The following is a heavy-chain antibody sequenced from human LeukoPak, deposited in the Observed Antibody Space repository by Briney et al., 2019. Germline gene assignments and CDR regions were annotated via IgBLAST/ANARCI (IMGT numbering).Heavy chain of an antibody. D-gene: IGHD6-19*01. Sequence: SVKVSCKASGGTFSSYAISWVRQAPGQGLDWMGGIIPIFGTANYAQKFQGRVTVTTDESTSTAYMELSSLRSEDTAVYYCASGPLIAVAGTSYFDYWGQGTLVTVSS. J-gene: IGHJ4*02. CDR3: ASGPLIAVAGTSYFDY. V-gene: IGHV1-69*05. CDR2: IIPIFGTA. CDR1: GGTFSSYA.